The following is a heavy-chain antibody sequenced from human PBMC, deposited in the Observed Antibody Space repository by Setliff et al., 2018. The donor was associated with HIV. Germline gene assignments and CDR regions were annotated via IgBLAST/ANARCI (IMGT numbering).Heavy chain of an antibody. V-gene: IGHV1-69*05. CDR1: GGTFSSYG. Sequence: SVKVSCKASGGTFSSYGITWVRQAPGQGLEWRGGTIPMFGTAEYAQKFQGRVTITTDESTNTGYMELSSRRSEDTAVYYCARESACSSTSCPKVLDYWGQGTLVTVSS. CDR3: ARESACSSTSCPKVLDY. D-gene: IGHD2-2*01. CDR2: TIPMFGTA. J-gene: IGHJ4*02.